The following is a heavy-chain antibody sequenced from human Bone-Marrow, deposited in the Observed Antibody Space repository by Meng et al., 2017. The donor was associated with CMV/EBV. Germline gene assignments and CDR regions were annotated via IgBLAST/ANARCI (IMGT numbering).Heavy chain of an antibody. CDR2: ISYDGSNK. CDR1: GFTFSSYA. CDR3: ARDPTHAARDWDYYYYGMDV. Sequence: GESLKISCAASGFTFSSYAMHWVRQAPGKGLEWVAVISYDGSNKYYADSVKGRLTISRDNSKNTLYLQMNSLRAEDTAVYYCARDPTHAARDWDYYYYGMDVWGQGTTVTVSS. D-gene: IGHD3-9*01. J-gene: IGHJ6*02. V-gene: IGHV3-30*04.